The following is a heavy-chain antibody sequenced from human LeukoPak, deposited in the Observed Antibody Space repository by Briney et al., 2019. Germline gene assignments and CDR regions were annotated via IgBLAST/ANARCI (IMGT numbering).Heavy chain of an antibody. Sequence: GASVKVSCKASGYTFTSYGIIWVRQAPGQGLEWMGWISAYNGNTNYAQKLQGRVTMTTDTSTSTAYMELRSLRSDDTAVYYCARDFDGGPLGDYFDYWGQGTLVTVSS. CDR2: ISAYNGNT. D-gene: IGHD4-23*01. CDR3: ARDFDGGPLGDYFDY. V-gene: IGHV1-18*01. CDR1: GYTFTSYG. J-gene: IGHJ4*02.